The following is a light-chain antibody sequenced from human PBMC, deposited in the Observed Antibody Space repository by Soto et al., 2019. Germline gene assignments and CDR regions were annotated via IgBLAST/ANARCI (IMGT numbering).Light chain of an antibody. V-gene: IGLV2-23*01. CDR3: CSFAVGAAVV. Sequence: QSVLTQPASVSASPGQSITISCTGTSSNVWTYDLVSWYQHHPDKAPKLIIYEGTKRPSGISSRFSGSKSGNTASLTISGLQAEDDADYYCCSFAVGAAVVFGGGTQLTVL. J-gene: IGLJ2*01. CDR1: SSNVWTYDL. CDR2: EGT.